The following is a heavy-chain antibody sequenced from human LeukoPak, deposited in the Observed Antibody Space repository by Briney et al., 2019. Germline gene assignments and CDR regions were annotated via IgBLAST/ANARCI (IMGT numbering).Heavy chain of an antibody. CDR2: IYYSGST. J-gene: IGHJ5*02. CDR1: GGSISSSIYY. V-gene: IGHV4-39*01. Sequence: PSETLSLTCTVSGGSISSSIYYWGWIRQPPGKGLEWIGSIYYSGSTYYNPSLKSRVTISVDTSKNQFSLKLSSVTAADTAVYYCARLYITMVRGVTWGQGTLVTVSS. D-gene: IGHD3-10*01. CDR3: ARLYITMVRGVT.